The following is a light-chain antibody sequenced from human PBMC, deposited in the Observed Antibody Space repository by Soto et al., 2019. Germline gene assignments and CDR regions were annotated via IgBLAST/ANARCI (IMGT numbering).Light chain of an antibody. J-gene: IGKJ4*01. CDR2: GAS. CDR1: QSINSF. V-gene: IGKV3D-15*01. CDR3: QQYNNWPLT. Sequence: VFTQSPRTLSLSPGEGATLSCRASQSINSFLAWYQQRRGQAPRLLIHGASNRATGIPDRFSGSGSGTDFTLAISSLQSEDFAVYSCQQYNNWPLTFGGGTKVDIK.